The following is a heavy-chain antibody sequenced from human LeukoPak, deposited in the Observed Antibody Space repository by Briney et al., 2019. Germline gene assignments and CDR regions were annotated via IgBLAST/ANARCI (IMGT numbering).Heavy chain of an antibody. CDR1: GYTFTTYG. V-gene: IGHV1-18*01. CDR3: ARGYGSGEQFHFDF. CDR2: ISAYNGNT. J-gene: IGHJ4*01. Sequence: ASVKVSCKASGYTFTTYGISWVRQAPGQGLEWMGWISAYNGNTNYAQKLQGRVTMTTDTSTSTVYMELSSLRSEDTAVYFCARGYGSGEQFHFDFWGHGTLVTVSS. D-gene: IGHD3-10*01.